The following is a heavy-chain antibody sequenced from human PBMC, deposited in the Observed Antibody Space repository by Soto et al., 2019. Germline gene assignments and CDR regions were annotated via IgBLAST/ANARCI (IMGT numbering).Heavy chain of an antibody. Sequence: SETLSLTCTVSGGSVSSGSYYWSWIRQPPGKGLEWIGYIYYSGSTNYNPSLKSRVTISVDTSKNQFSLKLSSVTAADTAVYYSARDRYYGSGIKIDYWGQGTLVTVSS. J-gene: IGHJ4*02. CDR2: IYYSGST. CDR3: ARDRYYGSGIKIDY. CDR1: GGSVSSGSYY. D-gene: IGHD3-10*01. V-gene: IGHV4-61*01.